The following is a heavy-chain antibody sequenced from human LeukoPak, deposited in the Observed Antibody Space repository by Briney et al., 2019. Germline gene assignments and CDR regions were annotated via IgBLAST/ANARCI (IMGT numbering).Heavy chain of an antibody. CDR1: GGSISSYY. CDR2: IYYSGST. V-gene: IGHV4-59*01. CDR3: ARSYGDYGGDYYYGMDV. D-gene: IGHD4-17*01. J-gene: IGHJ6*02. Sequence: SETLSLTCTVSGGSISSYYWSWIRQPPGKGLEWIGYIYYSGSTNYNPSLKSRVTISVDTSKNQFSLKLSSVTAADTAVYYCARSYGDYGGDYYYGMDVWGQGTTVTVSS.